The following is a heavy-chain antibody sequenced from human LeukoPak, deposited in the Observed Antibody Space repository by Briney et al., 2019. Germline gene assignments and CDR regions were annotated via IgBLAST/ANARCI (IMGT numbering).Heavy chain of an antibody. D-gene: IGHD3-10*01. J-gene: IGHJ4*02. CDR2: ISAYNGNT. CDR1: GYTFTSYG. CDR3: ARTMVRGVITKYYFDY. Sequence: ASVKVSCKASGYTFTSYGISWVRQAPGQGLEWMGWISAYNGNTNYAQKLQGRVTMTTDTSTSTAYMELRSLRSDDTAVYYCARTMVRGVITKYYFDYWGQGTLVTVSS. V-gene: IGHV1-18*01.